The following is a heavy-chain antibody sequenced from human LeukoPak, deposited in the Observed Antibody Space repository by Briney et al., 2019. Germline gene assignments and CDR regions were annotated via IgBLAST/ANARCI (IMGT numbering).Heavy chain of an antibody. D-gene: IGHD5-18*01. CDR2: ITASGGNT. V-gene: IGHV3-23*01. J-gene: IGHJ4*02. CDR1: GFTFSSYA. Sequence: GGSLRLSCAASGFTFSSYAMGWVRQAPGKGLEWVSAITASGGNTYYADFVKGRFTISRDNSKNTLYLQVNSLRAEDTAVYYCAKGNGYSYGRYYFDYWGQGTLVTVSS. CDR3: AKGNGYSYGRYYFDY.